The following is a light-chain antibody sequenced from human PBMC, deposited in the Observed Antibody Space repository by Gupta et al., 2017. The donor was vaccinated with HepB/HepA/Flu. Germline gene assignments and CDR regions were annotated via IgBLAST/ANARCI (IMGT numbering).Light chain of an antibody. CDR1: QSVSSN. CDR2: GAS. V-gene: IGKV3-15*01. CDR3: QQYNNWPPWT. Sequence: ELVMTQSPATLSVSPGERATLSCRASQSVSSNFAWYQQKPGQAPRLLISGASTRATGSPARFSGSGSGTEFTLTISSRQSEDFAVYYCQQYNNWPPWTFGQGTKVEIK. J-gene: IGKJ1*01.